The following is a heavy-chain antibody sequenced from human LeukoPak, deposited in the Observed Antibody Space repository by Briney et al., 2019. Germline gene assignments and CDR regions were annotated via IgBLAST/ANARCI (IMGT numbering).Heavy chain of an antibody. CDR3: ARDYPYYYDSRSFDP. Sequence: ASVKVSCKASGYTFTGYYMHWVRQAPGQGLEWMGWINPNSGGTNYAQKFQGRVTMTRDTSISTAYMELSRLRSDDTAVYYRARDYPYYYDSRSFDPWGQGTLVTVSS. CDR1: GYTFTGYY. J-gene: IGHJ5*02. V-gene: IGHV1-2*02. D-gene: IGHD3-22*01. CDR2: INPNSGGT.